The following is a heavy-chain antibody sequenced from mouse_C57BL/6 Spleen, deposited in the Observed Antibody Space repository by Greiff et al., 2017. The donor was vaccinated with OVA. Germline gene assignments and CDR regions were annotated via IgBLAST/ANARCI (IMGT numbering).Heavy chain of an antibody. V-gene: IGHV5-15*01. Sequence: EVKLVESGGGLVQPGGSLKLSCAASGFTFSDYGMAWVRQAPRKGPEWVAFISNLAYSIYYADTVTGRFTISRENAKNTLYLEMSSLRSEDTAMYYCARQGRDYYAMDYWGQGTSVTVSS. D-gene: IGHD3-3*01. CDR1: GFTFSDYG. CDR3: ARQGRDYYAMDY. CDR2: ISNLAYSI. J-gene: IGHJ4*01.